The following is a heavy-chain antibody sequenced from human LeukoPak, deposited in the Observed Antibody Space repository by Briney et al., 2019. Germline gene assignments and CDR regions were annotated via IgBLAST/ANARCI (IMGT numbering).Heavy chain of an antibody. D-gene: IGHD1-20*01. Sequence: GGSLRLSCAASGFIFSSYGMTWVRQAPGKGLEWVSAISGSGSGGSTYYADSVKGRFTISRDNSKNTLYLQMNSLRVEDTAVYYCAKAGMTRFDYWGQGIMVTVSS. CDR1: GFIFSSYG. V-gene: IGHV3-23*01. CDR2: ISGSGSGGST. CDR3: AKAGMTRFDY. J-gene: IGHJ4*02.